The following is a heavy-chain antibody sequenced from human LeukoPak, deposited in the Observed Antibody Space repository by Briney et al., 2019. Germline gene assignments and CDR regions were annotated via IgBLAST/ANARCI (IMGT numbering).Heavy chain of an antibody. CDR3: ARVYSQKYSSWPPWYFDY. J-gene: IGHJ4*02. D-gene: IGHD6-13*01. V-gene: IGHV1-2*02. Sequence: GASVKVSCKASGYTFTGYYMHWVRQAPGQGLEWMGWINPNSGGTNYAQKFQGRVTMTRDTSISTAYMELSRLRSDDTAVYYCARVYSQKYSSWPPWYFDYWGQGTLVTVSS. CDR2: INPNSGGT. CDR1: GYTFTGYY.